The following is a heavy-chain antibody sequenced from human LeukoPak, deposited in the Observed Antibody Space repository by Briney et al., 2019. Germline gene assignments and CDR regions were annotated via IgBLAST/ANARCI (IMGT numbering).Heavy chain of an antibody. CDR1: GGSITRSNYY. D-gene: IGHD2-21*01. J-gene: IGHJ4*02. CDR2: IYYSGAT. V-gene: IGHV4-39*07. Sequence: PSETLSLTCSVSGGSITRSNYYWGWIRQPPGKGLEWIGSIYYSGATFYNPSLKSRVTISVDTSKNQFSLDLSSVTAADTAVYYCAGLGDGRTFDSWGQGTLVTVSS. CDR3: AGLGDGRTFDS.